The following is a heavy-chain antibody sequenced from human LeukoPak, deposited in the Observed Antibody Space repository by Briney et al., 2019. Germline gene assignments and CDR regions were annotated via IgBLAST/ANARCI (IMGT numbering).Heavy chain of an antibody. CDR1: GYTFTGYY. V-gene: IGHV1-2*02. D-gene: IGHD3-10*01. J-gene: IGHJ4*02. Sequence: ASVKVSCKASGYTFTGYYMHWVRQAPGHGLEWMGWINPNSGGTNYAQKFQGRVTMTRDTSISTAYMELSRLRSDDTAVYYCARPYYGSGSSSDYFDYWGQGTLVTVSS. CDR3: ARPYYGSGSSSDYFDY. CDR2: INPNSGGT.